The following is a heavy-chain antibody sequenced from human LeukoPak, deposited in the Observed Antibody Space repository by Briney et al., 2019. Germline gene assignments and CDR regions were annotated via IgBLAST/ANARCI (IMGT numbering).Heavy chain of an antibody. D-gene: IGHD5-18*01. CDR1: GGSFSGYY. V-gene: IGHV4-34*01. CDR3: ARRLRGYSYGRNHFDY. J-gene: IGHJ4*02. CDR2: INHSGST. Sequence: PSETLSLTCAVYGGSFSGYYWSWSRQPPGKGLEWIGEINHSGSTNYNPSLKSRVTISVDTSKNQFSLKLSSVTAADTAAYYCARRLRGYSYGRNHFDYWGQGTLVTVSS.